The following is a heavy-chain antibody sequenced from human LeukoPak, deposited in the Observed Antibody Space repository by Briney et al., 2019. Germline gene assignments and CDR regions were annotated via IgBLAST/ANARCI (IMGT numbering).Heavy chain of an antibody. J-gene: IGHJ6*03. CDR1: GGSFSGYY. D-gene: IGHD3-16*02. V-gene: IGHV4-34*01. CDR3: ARRKRVIPYYYYMDV. Sequence: PSETLSLTCAVYGGSFSGYYWSWIRQPPGKGLEWIGEINHSGSTNYNPSLKSRVTISVDTSKNQFSLKLSSVTATDTAVYYCARRKRVIPYYYYMDVWGKGTTVTISS. CDR2: INHSGST.